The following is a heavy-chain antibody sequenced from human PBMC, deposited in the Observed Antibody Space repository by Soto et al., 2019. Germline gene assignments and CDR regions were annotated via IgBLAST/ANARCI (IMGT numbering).Heavy chain of an antibody. V-gene: IGHV3-30*18. J-gene: IGHJ6*02. Sequence: QVQLVESGGGVVQPGGSLRLACAASGFTFSNYGMHWVRQAPGKGLEWVAVISYDGRNSYYADSVQGRFTISRDNSNNSVYLQMNRLRAEDTAIYYCAKDPVRGATGIVLDGMDVWGQGTTVTISS. D-gene: IGHD1-1*01. CDR1: GFTFSNYG. CDR2: ISYDGRNS. CDR3: AKDPVRGATGIVLDGMDV.